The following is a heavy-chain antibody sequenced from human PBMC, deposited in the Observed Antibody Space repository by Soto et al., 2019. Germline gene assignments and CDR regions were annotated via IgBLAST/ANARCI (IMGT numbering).Heavy chain of an antibody. V-gene: IGHV3-33*01. CDR1: GFTFSSYA. J-gene: IGHJ4*02. CDR3: ARAQSSGNYYSDY. D-gene: IGHD1-26*01. Sequence: RLSCAASGFTFSSYAMHWVRQAPGKGLEWVAVIWYDGTNKYYVDSVKGRFTISRDNSKNTLYLQMSSLRAEDTAVYYCARAQSSGNYYSDYWGQGTLVTVSS. CDR2: IWYDGTNK.